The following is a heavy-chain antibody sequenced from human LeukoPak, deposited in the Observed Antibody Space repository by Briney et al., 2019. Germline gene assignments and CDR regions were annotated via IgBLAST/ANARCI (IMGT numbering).Heavy chain of an antibody. V-gene: IGHV3-21*01. CDR1: GFTFSGYS. Sequence: GGSLRLSCAASGFTFSGYSMNWVRQAPGKGLEWVSSITSGSSYIYYADSVKGRFTISRDNAKNSLFLQMNSLRAEDTAVYYCAREFHSPSHDYWGQGTLVTVSS. D-gene: IGHD1-26*01. CDR2: ITSGSSYI. CDR3: AREFHSPSHDY. J-gene: IGHJ4*02.